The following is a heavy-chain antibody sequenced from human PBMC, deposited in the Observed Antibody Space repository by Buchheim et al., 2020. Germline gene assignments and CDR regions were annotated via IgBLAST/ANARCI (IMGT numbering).Heavy chain of an antibody. CDR1: GFTFSNAW. J-gene: IGHJ4*02. V-gene: IGHV3-23*04. Sequence: EVQLVESGGGLVKPGGSLRLSCAASGFTFSNAWMSWVRQAPGKGLEWVSATSGSDGATYYADSVKGRFTISRDNSKNTLYLQMNSLTPEDTAVYYCVKDGAMDRGVDGRGLYFHYWGQGTL. CDR3: VKDGAMDRGVDGRGLYFHY. D-gene: IGHD3-10*01. CDR2: TSGSDGAT.